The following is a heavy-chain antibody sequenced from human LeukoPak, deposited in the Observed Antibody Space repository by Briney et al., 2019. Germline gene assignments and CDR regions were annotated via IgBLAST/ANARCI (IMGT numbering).Heavy chain of an antibody. V-gene: IGHV3-48*01. CDR1: GFIFSNYN. CDR3: ARALGYSYGYAVDY. J-gene: IGHJ4*02. D-gene: IGHD5-18*01. Sequence: GGALRLSCAASGFIFSNYNMNWVRQTPGKGLEWLSYISSSSGTIYYADSVKGRFTISGDNAKNSLYLQMNSLRAEDTAVYYCARALGYSYGYAVDYWGQGTLVTVSS. CDR2: ISSSSGTI.